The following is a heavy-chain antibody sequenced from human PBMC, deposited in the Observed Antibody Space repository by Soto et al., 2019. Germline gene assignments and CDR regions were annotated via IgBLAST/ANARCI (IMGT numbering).Heavy chain of an antibody. J-gene: IGHJ4*02. V-gene: IGHV3-21*01. CDR2: ISSSSSYI. Sequence: EVQLVESGGGLVKPGGSLRLSCAASGFTFSSYSMNWVRQAPGKGLEWVSSISSSSSYIYYTDSVKGRFTISRHNAKNSLHLHMNTLRAEDPAVYSCARAQPGYRYSNGLGYLGQGTLVCVSS. D-gene: IGHD4-4*01. CDR3: ARAQPGYRYSNGLGY. CDR1: GFTFSSYS.